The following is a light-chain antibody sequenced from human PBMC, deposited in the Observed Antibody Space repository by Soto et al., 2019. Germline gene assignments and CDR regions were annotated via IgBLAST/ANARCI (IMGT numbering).Light chain of an antibody. CDR3: QQRSNRPL. V-gene: IGKV3-11*01. J-gene: IGKJ4*01. CDR1: QSVSSY. Sequence: EIVLTQSPATLSLSPGERATLSCRASQSVSSYLAWYQQKPGQAPRLLIYDASNSSTGIPARFSGSGSGTGFTPTISSLEPEDFAVYYCQQRSNRPLFGGGTKVEIK. CDR2: DAS.